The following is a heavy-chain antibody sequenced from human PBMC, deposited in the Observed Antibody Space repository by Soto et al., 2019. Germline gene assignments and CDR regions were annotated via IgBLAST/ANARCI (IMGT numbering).Heavy chain of an antibody. Sequence: SETLSLTCTVSGGSISSYYWSWIRQPPGKGLEWFGYIYYSGSTNYTPSLKSRVTISVDTSKNQFSLKLISVTAPDTAVYYCARGTDVDIVVVPAAIWFDPWGEGTLVTVSS. CDR2: IYYSGST. CDR3: ARGTDVDIVVVPAAIWFDP. D-gene: IGHD2-2*01. J-gene: IGHJ5*02. V-gene: IGHV4-59*01. CDR1: GGSISSYY.